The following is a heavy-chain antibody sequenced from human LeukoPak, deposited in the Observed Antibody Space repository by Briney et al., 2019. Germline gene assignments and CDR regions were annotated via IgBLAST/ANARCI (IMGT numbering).Heavy chain of an antibody. D-gene: IGHD6-19*01. V-gene: IGHV4-4*07. CDR2: IYTSGST. Sequence: SETLSLTCTVSGGSISSYYWSWIRQAAGKGLEWIGRIYTSGSTNYNPSLKSRVTMSVDTSKNQFSLKLSSVTAADTAVYYCARISVAGTAYYFDYWGQGTLVTVSS. CDR3: ARISVAGTAYYFDY. J-gene: IGHJ4*02. CDR1: GGSISSYY.